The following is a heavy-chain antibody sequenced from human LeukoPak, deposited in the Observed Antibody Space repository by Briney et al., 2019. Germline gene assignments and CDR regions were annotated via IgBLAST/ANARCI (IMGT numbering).Heavy chain of an antibody. Sequence: ASVTVSCTASGYTFTYYYMHWLRQAPGQGLEWMGWINPNSHGTNYAQKFQGRVTMTRDTSISTAYMELTRLRSDDTAVYYCARESGGSGWSFDYWGQGTLVTVSS. J-gene: IGHJ4*02. CDR2: INPNSHGT. D-gene: IGHD6-19*01. CDR3: ARESGGSGWSFDY. V-gene: IGHV1-2*02. CDR1: GYTFTYYY.